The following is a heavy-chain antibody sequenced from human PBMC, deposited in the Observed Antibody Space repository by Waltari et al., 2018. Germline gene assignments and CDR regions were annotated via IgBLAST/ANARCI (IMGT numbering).Heavy chain of an antibody. CDR3: ARRKLGEAFDI. D-gene: IGHD3-16*01. CDR2: TIPIFGSP. Sequence: QVQLVQSGAEVKKPGSSVRVSCRASGGNFGRYAITWVRQAPGQGLEWMGGTIPIFGSPMYAPKFQGRVSITADGLTYTVYMELNSLRSDDTAIYYCARRKLGEAFDIWGQGTMVIVSS. J-gene: IGHJ3*02. V-gene: IGHV1-69*12. CDR1: GGNFGRYA.